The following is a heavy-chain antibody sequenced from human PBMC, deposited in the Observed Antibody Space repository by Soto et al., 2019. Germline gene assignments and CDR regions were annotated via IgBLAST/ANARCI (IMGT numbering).Heavy chain of an antibody. D-gene: IGHD3-10*01. Sequence: SETLSLTCTVSGGSISSYYWSWIRQPPGKGLEWIGSIYYSGSTYYNPSLKSRVTISVDTSKNQFSLKLSSVTAADTAVYYCARDYGSGSYNSNYYYYGMDVWGQGTTVTVSS. CDR3: ARDYGSGSYNSNYYYYGMDV. CDR1: GGSISSYY. CDR2: IYYSGST. V-gene: IGHV4-59*05. J-gene: IGHJ6*02.